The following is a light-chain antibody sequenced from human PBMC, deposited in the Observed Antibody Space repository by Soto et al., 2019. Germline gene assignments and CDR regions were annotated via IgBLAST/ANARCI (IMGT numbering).Light chain of an antibody. CDR1: SYNIGNNY. CDR3: GTWDNSLSLPYV. Sequence: QSVLTQPPSVSAAPGQKVTISCSGSSYNIGNNYVSWYQQLPGTAPKLLIFENNKRPSGIPDRFSASKSGTSATLAITGLQTGDAADYYCGTWDNSLSLPYVFGTGTKVTVL. J-gene: IGLJ1*01. V-gene: IGLV1-51*02. CDR2: ENN.